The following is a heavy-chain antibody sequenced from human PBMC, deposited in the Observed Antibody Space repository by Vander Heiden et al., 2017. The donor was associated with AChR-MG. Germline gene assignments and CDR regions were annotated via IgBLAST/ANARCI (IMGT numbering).Heavy chain of an antibody. CDR1: GGPISTTSYY. CDR3: ARRVGNGDWGGAFDI. Sequence: QLQPQEPCPGLVKPAETLSLTCTVLGGPISTTSYYWGWIRQPPGKGREGIGSIYYSGSTYYNPSRKSRVTVSVDTSKNQFSMKLSSVTAADTAVYSCARRVGNGDWGGAFDIWGQGKMVIVSS. J-gene: IGHJ3*02. CDR2: IYYSGST. D-gene: IGHD2-21*01. V-gene: IGHV4-39*01.